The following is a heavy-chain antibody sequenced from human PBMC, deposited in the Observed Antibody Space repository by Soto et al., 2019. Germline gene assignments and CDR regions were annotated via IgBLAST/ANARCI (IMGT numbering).Heavy chain of an antibody. Sequence: ASVKVSCKASGYTFTSYGISWVRQAPGQGLEWMGWISAYNGNTNYAQKLQGRVTMTTDTSTSTAYMELRSLRSDDTAVYYCARYLKVQLERGLGYYYYGMDVWGQGTTVTVSS. V-gene: IGHV1-18*01. CDR3: ARYLKVQLERGLGYYYYGMDV. D-gene: IGHD1-1*01. CDR1: GYTFTSYG. CDR2: ISAYNGNT. J-gene: IGHJ6*02.